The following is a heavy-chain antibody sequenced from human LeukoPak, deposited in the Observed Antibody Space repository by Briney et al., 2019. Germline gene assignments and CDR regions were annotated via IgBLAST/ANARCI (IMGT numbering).Heavy chain of an antibody. Sequence: ASVKVSCKASGYTFTNYGITWVRQAPGQGLEWMGWISGYNGKTNYAQKLQGRVTMTTDTSTRTAYMEPRSLRSVDTAVYYCARAYHSDRQAYSSGWYSDYWGQGTPVTVSS. V-gene: IGHV1-18*01. CDR1: GYTFTNYG. CDR3: ARAYHSDRQAYSSGWYSDY. D-gene: IGHD6-19*01. CDR2: ISGYNGKT. J-gene: IGHJ4*02.